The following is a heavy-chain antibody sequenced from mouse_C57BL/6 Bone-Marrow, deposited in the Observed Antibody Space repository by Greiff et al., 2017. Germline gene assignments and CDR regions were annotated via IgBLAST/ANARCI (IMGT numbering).Heavy chain of an antibody. CDR1: GYTFTDYN. V-gene: IGHV1-18*01. CDR2: INPNNGGT. CDR3: ARGLRRRNPYWYFDV. J-gene: IGHJ1*03. D-gene: IGHD2-4*01. Sequence: VQLQQSGPELVKPGASVKIPCKASGYTFTDYNMDWVKQSHGKSLEWIGDINPNNGGTIYNQKFKGKATLTVDKSSSTAYMELRSLTSEYTAVYYCARGLRRRNPYWYFDVWGTGTTVTVSS.